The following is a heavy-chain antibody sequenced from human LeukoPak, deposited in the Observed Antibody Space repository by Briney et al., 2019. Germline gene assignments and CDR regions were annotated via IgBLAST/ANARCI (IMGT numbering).Heavy chain of an antibody. J-gene: IGHJ4*02. V-gene: IGHV3-23*01. CDR3: GGDY. CDR2: ISTTGEIT. CDR1: GLTFSNYA. Sequence: GGSLRLSCVVSGLTFSNYAMTWVRQASETGLEWVSTISTTGEITYYADAVKGRFTISRDNSKNTVLLQMNDLRVDDTAIYYCGGDYWGQGTLVTVSS.